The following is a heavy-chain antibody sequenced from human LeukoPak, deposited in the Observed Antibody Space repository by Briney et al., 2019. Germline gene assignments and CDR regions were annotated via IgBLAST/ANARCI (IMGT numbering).Heavy chain of an antibody. J-gene: IGHJ5*02. V-gene: IGHV4-38-2*02. CDR3: ARGLAYCGGDCYNWFDP. Sequence: PSETLSLTCTVSGYSISSGYYWGWIRQPPGKGLEWIGSIYHSGSTYYNPSLKSRVTISVDTSKNQFSLKLSSVTAADTAVYYCARGLAYCGGDCYNWFDPWGQGTLVTVSS. CDR2: IYHSGST. D-gene: IGHD2-21*02. CDR1: GYSISSGYY.